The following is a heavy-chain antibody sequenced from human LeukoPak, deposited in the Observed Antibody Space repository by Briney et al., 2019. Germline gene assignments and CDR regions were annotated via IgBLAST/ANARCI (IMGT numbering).Heavy chain of an antibody. D-gene: IGHD7-27*01. CDR2: ISGDGGST. V-gene: IGHV3-43*02. CDR3: APPFTDTVTWGY. J-gene: IGHJ4*02. Sequence: PGGSLRLSCGASGFTFGDYAMHWVRQAPGKGLEWVSLISGDGGSTSYADSVRGRFTISRDNDKNSLYLQMNSLRTEDTALYYCAPPFTDTVTWGYWGQGTLVTVSS. CDR1: GFTFGDYA.